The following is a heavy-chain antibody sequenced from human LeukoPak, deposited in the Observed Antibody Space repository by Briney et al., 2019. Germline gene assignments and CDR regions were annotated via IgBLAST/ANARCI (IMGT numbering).Heavy chain of an antibody. Sequence: SQTLSLTCTVSSVSISNAAFYWSWIRQHPGKGLEWLGHIYYTGSTYYNPSLKSRLSISIDTSKNQFSLKLSSVTAADTAVYYCARADRSYDSSGYPDYWGQGTLVTVSS. J-gene: IGHJ4*02. D-gene: IGHD3-22*01. V-gene: IGHV4-31*03. CDR2: IYYTGST. CDR1: SVSISNAAFY. CDR3: ARADRSYDSSGYPDY.